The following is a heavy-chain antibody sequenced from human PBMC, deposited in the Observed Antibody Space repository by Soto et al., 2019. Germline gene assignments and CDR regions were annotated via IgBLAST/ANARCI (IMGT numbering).Heavy chain of an antibody. D-gene: IGHD5-12*01. CDR2: MNPNSGNT. Sequence: ASVKVSCKASGYTFTSYDINWVRQATGQGLEWMGWMNPNSGNTGYAQKFQGRVTMTRNTSISTAYMELSSLRSEDTAVYYCARVLVISWWLRLLYYFDYWGQGTLVTVSS. CDR1: GYTFTSYD. CDR3: ARVLVISWWLRLLYYFDY. V-gene: IGHV1-8*01. J-gene: IGHJ4*02.